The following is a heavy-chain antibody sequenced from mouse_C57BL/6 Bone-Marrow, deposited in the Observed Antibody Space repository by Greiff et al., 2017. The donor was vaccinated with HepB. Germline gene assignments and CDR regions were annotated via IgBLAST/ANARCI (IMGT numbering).Heavy chain of an antibody. CDR3: ARAVPLFAY. CDR2: INPSSGYT. Sequence: VKLMESGAELAKPGASVKLSCQASGYTFTSYWMPWVKPRPGQGLEWIGYINPSSGYTKSTQKFTDKATLTADKSSSTAYMQLSSLTYEDSAVYYCARAVPLFAYWGQGTLVTVSA. V-gene: IGHV1-7*01. D-gene: IGHD6-1*01. J-gene: IGHJ3*01. CDR1: GYTFTSYW.